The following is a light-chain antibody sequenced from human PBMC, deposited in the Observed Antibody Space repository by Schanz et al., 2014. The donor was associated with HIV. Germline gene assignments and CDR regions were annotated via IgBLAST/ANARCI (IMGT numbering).Light chain of an antibody. CDR3: ASWDGGLSVV. Sequence: QSVLTQPPSVSGTPGQNVIISCSGSSSNIGSNTVNWYQQLPGTAPKLLIYSDDQRPSGVPDRFSGSKSGTSASLAISGLRTEDEADYYCASWDGGLSVVFGGGTKLTVL. V-gene: IGLV1-44*01. CDR1: SSNIGSNT. J-gene: IGLJ3*02. CDR2: SDD.